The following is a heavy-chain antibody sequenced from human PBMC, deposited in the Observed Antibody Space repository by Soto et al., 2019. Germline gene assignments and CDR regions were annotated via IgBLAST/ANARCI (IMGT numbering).Heavy chain of an antibody. J-gene: IGHJ4*02. CDR3: ARLPEDPAMAPWVGLDY. V-gene: IGHV5-51*01. D-gene: IGHD5-18*01. CDR1: GYSFTSYW. CDR2: IYPGDSDT. Sequence: PGESLKISCKGSGYSFTSYWIGWVRQMPGKGLEWMGIIYPGDSDTRYSPSFQGQVTISADKSISTAYLQWSSLKASDTAMYYCARLPEDPAMAPWVGLDYWGQGTLVTVSS.